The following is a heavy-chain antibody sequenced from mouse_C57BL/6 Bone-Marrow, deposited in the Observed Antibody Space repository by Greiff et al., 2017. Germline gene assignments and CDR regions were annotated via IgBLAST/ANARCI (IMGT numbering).Heavy chain of an antibody. CDR1: GYTFTSYW. J-gene: IGHJ2*01. CDR2: IYPGSGST. CDR3: AKRFYYYGSKDY. D-gene: IGHD1-1*01. V-gene: IGHV1-55*01. Sequence: QVQLQQPGAELVKPGASVKMSCKASGYTFTSYWITWVKQRPGQGLEWIGDIYPGSGSTNYNEKFKGKATLAVDTSSSTAYMQLSSLTSEDSAVYYCAKRFYYYGSKDYWGQGTTLTVSS.